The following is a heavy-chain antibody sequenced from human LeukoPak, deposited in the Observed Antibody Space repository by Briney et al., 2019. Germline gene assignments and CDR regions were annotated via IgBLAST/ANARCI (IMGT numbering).Heavy chain of an antibody. CDR2: ISYDGSNK. Sequence: GGSLRLSCAASGFTFSSYGMHWVRQAPGKGLEWVAVISYDGSNKYYADSVKGRFTISRDNSKNTLYLQMNSLRAEDTAVYYCAKEPHPSSGWYRAFDIWGQGTMVTVSS. D-gene: IGHD6-19*01. CDR3: AKEPHPSSGWYRAFDI. J-gene: IGHJ3*02. V-gene: IGHV3-30*18. CDR1: GFTFSSYG.